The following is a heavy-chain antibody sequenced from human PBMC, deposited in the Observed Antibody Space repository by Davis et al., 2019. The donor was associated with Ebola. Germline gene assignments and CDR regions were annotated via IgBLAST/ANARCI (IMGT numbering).Heavy chain of an antibody. J-gene: IGHJ4*02. CDR1: SGSISPYY. D-gene: IGHD4-23*01. CDR3: ARRKDNYSGNDLDS. Sequence: MPSETLSLTCIVSSGSISPYYWNWIRQPPGKGLEWIGSIYYSGRTNYNPSLKSRVTISVDTSKNQISLKLSSVTAADTAVYYCARRKDNYSGNDLDSWGQGTLVTVSS. V-gene: IGHV4-59*08. CDR2: IYYSGRT.